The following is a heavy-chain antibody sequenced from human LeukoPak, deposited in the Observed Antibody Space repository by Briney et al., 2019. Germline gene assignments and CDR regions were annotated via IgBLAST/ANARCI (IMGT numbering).Heavy chain of an antibody. V-gene: IGHV3-23*01. CDR3: AKDLHGAFDY. CDR1: GFTFSSYD. J-gene: IGHJ4*02. D-gene: IGHD3-10*01. CDR2: IRGSGGST. Sequence: GGSLRLSCAASGFTFSSYDMSWVRQAPGKGLEWVSGIRGSGGSTYYADSVKGRFTISRDNSKNTLYMQMNSLRAEDTAVYYCAKDLHGAFDYWGQGILVTVSS.